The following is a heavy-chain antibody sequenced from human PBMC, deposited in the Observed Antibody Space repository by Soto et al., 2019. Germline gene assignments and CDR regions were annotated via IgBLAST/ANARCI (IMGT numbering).Heavy chain of an antibody. D-gene: IGHD5-18*01. CDR3: ARGFVGGIQLWLHCVTSYYYYGMDV. CDR1: GYTFTSYY. Sequence: ASGKVSCKASGYTFTSYYMHWVRQAPGQGLEWMGIINPSGGSTSYAQQFQGRVTMTRDTSTSTVYMELSSLRSEDTAVYYCARGFVGGIQLWLHCVTSYYYYGMDVWGQGTTVTVSS. J-gene: IGHJ6*02. CDR2: INPSGGST. V-gene: IGHV1-46*01.